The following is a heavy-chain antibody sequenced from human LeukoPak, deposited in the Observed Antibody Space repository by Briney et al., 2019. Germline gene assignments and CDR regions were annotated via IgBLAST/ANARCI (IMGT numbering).Heavy chain of an antibody. CDR2: IYTSGST. V-gene: IGHV4-61*02. J-gene: IGHJ4*02. CDR3: AREEYYSDNSGYYPDF. CDR1: GDSISSGSYY. Sequence: PSQTLSLTCTVSGDSISSGSYYWGWDRQPAGRGLEWIGRIYTSGSTNYNLSLKSRVTISVNTSKKQFSLKLSSVPAADTAVYYCAREEYYSDNSGYYPDFWGQGTLVTVSS. D-gene: IGHD3-22*01.